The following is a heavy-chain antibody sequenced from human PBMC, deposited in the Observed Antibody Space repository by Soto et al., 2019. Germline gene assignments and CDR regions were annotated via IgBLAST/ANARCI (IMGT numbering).Heavy chain of an antibody. CDR1: GFTFSSYA. D-gene: IGHD1-26*01. J-gene: IGHJ4*02. CDR3: ARAAVRGIGGSYGLNFDY. CDR2: ISYDGSNK. V-gene: IGHV3-30-3*01. Sequence: GGSLRLSCAASGFTFSSYAMHWVRQAPGKGLEWVAVISYDGSNKYYADSVKGRFTISRDNSKNTLYLQMNSLRAEDTAVYYCARAAVRGIGGSYGLNFDYWGQGTLVTVSS.